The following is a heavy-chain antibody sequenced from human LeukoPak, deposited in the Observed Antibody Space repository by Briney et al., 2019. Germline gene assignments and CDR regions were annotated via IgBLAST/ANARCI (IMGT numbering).Heavy chain of an antibody. CDR1: GFTFSSYS. D-gene: IGHD2-21*02. Sequence: PGGSLRLSCAASGFTFSSYSMNWVRQAPGKGLEWVSSISSSSSYIYYADSVKGRFTISRDNAKNSLYLQMNSLRAEDTAVYYCARIGNMAYCGGDCYENFDYWGQGTLVTVSS. V-gene: IGHV3-21*04. J-gene: IGHJ4*02. CDR3: ARIGNMAYCGGDCYENFDY. CDR2: ISSSSSYI.